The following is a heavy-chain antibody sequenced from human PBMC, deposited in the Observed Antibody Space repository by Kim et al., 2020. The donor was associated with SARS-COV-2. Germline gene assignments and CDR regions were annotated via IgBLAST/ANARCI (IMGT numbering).Heavy chain of an antibody. Sequence: ASVKVSCKASGYTFTTFTINWVRQAPGQGLEWMGFINTNTGNPTYAQGFRGRFVFSLDTSVSTAYLQISSLEAEDTALYFCARAFGSGYNQADYLGQGTL. CDR3: ARAFGSGYNQADY. J-gene: IGHJ4*02. V-gene: IGHV7-4-1*02. CDR2: INTNTGNP. D-gene: IGHD5-12*01. CDR1: GYTFTTFT.